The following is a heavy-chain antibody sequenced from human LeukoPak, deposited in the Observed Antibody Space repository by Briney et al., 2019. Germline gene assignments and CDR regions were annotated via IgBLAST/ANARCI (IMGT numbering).Heavy chain of an antibody. D-gene: IGHD6-6*01. J-gene: IGHJ4*02. CDR3: ARGGTISSYYFDY. CDR1: GFTFSSYA. CDR2: INSDGSST. Sequence: GGSLRLSCAASGFTFSSYAVSWVRQAPGKGLVWVSRINSDGSSTSYADSVKGRFTISRDNAKNTLYLQMNSLRAEDTAVYYCARGGTISSYYFDYWGQGTLVTVSS. V-gene: IGHV3-74*01.